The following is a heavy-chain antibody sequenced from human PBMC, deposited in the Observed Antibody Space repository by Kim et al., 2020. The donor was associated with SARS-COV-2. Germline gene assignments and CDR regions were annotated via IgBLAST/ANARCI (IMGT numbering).Heavy chain of an antibody. CDR1: GGSFSGYY. V-gene: IGHV4-34*01. D-gene: IGHD2-15*01. CDR2: INHSGST. Sequence: SETLSLTCAVYGGSFSGYYWSWIRQPPGKGLEWIGEINHSGSTNYNPSLKSRVTISVDTSKNQFSLKLSSVTAADTAVYYCARGRCSGGSCYSSILYYYYGMDVWGQGTTVTVSS. CDR3: ARGRCSGGSCYSSILYYYYGMDV. J-gene: IGHJ6*02.